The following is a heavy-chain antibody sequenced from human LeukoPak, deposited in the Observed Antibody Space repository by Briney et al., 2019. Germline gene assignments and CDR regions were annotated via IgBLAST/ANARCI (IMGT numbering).Heavy chain of an antibody. J-gene: IGHJ4*02. CDR2: INPDGSGK. Sequence: GGSLRLSCEASGFTLSTYWMNWVRQVPGKGLDWVANINPDGSGKRYVDSVKGRFTIARDNVDNSLSLQMNSLRAEDTAVYYCASWGAGGNSWGQGTLVTVSS. CDR3: ASWGAGGNS. D-gene: IGHD3-16*01. V-gene: IGHV3-7*01. CDR1: GFTLSTYW.